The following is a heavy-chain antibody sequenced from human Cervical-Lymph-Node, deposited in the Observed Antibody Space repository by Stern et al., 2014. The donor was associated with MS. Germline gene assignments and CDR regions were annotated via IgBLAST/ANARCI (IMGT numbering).Heavy chain of an antibody. CDR1: GGTFNGYA. CDR2: IIPIFGTA. D-gene: IGHD2-15*01. CDR3: ARDGRHRDNYGLDV. V-gene: IGHV1-69*01. Sequence: QVQLVQSGAEVKKPGSSVKVSCQASGGTFNGYAINWLRQAPGQVLEWMGGIIPIFGTANYAQKFQGRVTITADESTRTSSMQLSSLRSNDTAVYYCARDGRHRDNYGLDVWGQGTTVIVSS. J-gene: IGHJ6*02.